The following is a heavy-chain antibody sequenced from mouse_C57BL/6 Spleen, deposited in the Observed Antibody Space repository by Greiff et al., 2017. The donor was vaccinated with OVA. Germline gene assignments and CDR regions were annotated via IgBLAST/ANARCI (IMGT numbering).Heavy chain of an antibody. D-gene: IGHD4-1*01. CDR3: ARLGRE. V-gene: IGHV1-42*01. Sequence: VQLQQSGPELVKPGASVKISCKASGYSFTGYYMNWVKQSPEKSLEWIGEINPSTGGTTYNQKFKAKATLTVDKSSSTAYMQLKSLTSEDSAVYYCARLGREWGQGTLVTVSA. J-gene: IGHJ3*02. CDR1: GYSFTGYY. CDR2: INPSTGGT.